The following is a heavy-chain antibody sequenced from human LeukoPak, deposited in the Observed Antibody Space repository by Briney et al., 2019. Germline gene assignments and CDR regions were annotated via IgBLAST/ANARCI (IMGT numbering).Heavy chain of an antibody. Sequence: GGSLRLSCAASGFTFSSYAMSWVRQAPGKGLEWVSGISGSDGSTNYADSVKGRFTISRENSKNTLYLQMNSLRAEDTAVYYCAKNSAKKYDDYWGQGTLVTVSS. V-gene: IGHV3-23*01. CDR1: GFTFSSYA. CDR2: ISGSDGST. D-gene: IGHD2/OR15-2a*01. J-gene: IGHJ4*02. CDR3: AKNSAKKYDDY.